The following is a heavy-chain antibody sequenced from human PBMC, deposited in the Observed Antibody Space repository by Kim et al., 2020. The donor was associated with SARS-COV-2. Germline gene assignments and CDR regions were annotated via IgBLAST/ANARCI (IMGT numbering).Heavy chain of an antibody. Sequence: ADSVKGRFTISRDNSKNTLYLQMNSLRAEDTAVYYCGGIAAAGTSDAFDIWGQGTMVTVSS. D-gene: IGHD6-13*01. J-gene: IGHJ3*02. V-gene: IGHV3-30*02. CDR3: GGIAAAGTSDAFDI.